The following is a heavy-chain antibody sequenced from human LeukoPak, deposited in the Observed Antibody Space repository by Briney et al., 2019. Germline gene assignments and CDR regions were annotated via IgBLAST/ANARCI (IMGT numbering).Heavy chain of an antibody. CDR1: GFTFSDYY. Sequence: PGGSLRLSCVACGFTFSDYYMNWIRQAPGRGLEWVSYISGSGSDLYYADSVKGRFTISRDNAKNSLYLQMNSLRAEDTAVYYCARSTGSYYTMDVWGQGTTVTVSS. CDR2: ISGSGSDL. CDR3: ARSTGSYYTMDV. D-gene: IGHD2-2*01. J-gene: IGHJ6*02. V-gene: IGHV3-11*01.